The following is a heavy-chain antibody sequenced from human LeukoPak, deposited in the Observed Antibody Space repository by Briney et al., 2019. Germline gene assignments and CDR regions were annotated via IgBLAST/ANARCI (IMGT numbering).Heavy chain of an antibody. J-gene: IGHJ4*02. Sequence: GGSLRLSCAASGFTFSSYSMNWVRQAPGEGLEWVSYISSSSSTIYYADSVKGRFTISRDNAKNTLYLQMNSLRAEDTAVYYCARDKGDIVVVPAASDYWGQGTLVTVSS. V-gene: IGHV3-48*04. CDR1: GFTFSSYS. D-gene: IGHD2-2*01. CDR2: ISSSSSTI. CDR3: ARDKGDIVVVPAASDY.